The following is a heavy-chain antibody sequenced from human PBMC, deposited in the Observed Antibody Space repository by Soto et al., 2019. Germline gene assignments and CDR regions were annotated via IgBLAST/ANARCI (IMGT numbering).Heavy chain of an antibody. V-gene: IGHV4-61*01. CDR1: AGSVCSGSYY. CDR2: IYYSGST. CDR3: ARGPYNWFDP. Sequence: SETLSLTCTVSAGSVCSGSYYWSWIRQPPGKGLEWIGYIYYSGSTNYNPSLKSRVTISVDTSKNQFSLKLSSVTAADTAVYYCARGPYNWFDPWGKGTLVTVAS. J-gene: IGHJ5*02.